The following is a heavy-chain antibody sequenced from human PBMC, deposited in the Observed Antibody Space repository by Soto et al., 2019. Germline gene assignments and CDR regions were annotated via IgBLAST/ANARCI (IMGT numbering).Heavy chain of an antibody. D-gene: IGHD2-15*01. CDR1: SGPFRGYY. V-gene: IGHV4-34*01. Sequence: QAQLQQWGAGLLKPSETLSLICAVYSGPFRGYYWSWIRQSPEKGLEWIGEINHRGTTNYNPSLKSRVTISVDTSKNQVSLKLSSVTAADAAVYYCARGGRGSHFDYWGQGTLVTVSS. CDR2: INHRGTT. CDR3: ARGGRGSHFDY. J-gene: IGHJ4*02.